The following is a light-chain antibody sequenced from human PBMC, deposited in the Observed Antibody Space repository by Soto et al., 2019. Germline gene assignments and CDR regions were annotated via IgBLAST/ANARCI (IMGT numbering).Light chain of an antibody. CDR1: QSVSSSY. CDR2: GAS. V-gene: IGKV3D-20*02. J-gene: IGKJ4*01. Sequence: EIVLTQSPGTLSLSPGERATLSCRASQSVSSSYLAWYQQKPGQAPRLLIYGASSRATGIPDRFSGSGSGTDFTLTISRLEPEDFAVYYCQHRSNWLAFGGGTK. CDR3: QHRSNWLA.